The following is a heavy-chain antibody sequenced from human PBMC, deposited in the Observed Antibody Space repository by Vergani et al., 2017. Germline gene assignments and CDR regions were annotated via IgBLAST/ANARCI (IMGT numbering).Heavy chain of an antibody. CDR3: AKFGSSIYYGSGLDYYYGMDV. D-gene: IGHD3-10*01. CDR1: GFTFDDYA. CDR2: ISWNSGSI. Sequence: EVQLVESGGGLVQPGRSLRLSCAASGFTFDDYAMHWVRQAPGKGLEWVSGISWNSGSIGYADSVKGRFTISRDNAKNSLYLQMNSLRAEDTALYYCAKFGSSIYYGSGLDYYYGMDVWGQGTTVTVSS. J-gene: IGHJ6*02. V-gene: IGHV3-9*01.